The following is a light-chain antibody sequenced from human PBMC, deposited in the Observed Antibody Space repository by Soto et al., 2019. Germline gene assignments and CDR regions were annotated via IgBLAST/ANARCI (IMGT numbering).Light chain of an antibody. CDR1: SSYVGGYNY. CDR2: EVS. Sequence: QSALTQPPSASGSPGQSVTISCTGTSSYVGGYNYVSWYQQHPGKAPKLMIYEVSKRPSGVPDRFSGSKSGNTASLTVSGLQAEDEADYYCSSYAGSNNWNFGTGTKLTVL. V-gene: IGLV2-8*01. CDR3: SSYAGSNNWN. J-gene: IGLJ1*01.